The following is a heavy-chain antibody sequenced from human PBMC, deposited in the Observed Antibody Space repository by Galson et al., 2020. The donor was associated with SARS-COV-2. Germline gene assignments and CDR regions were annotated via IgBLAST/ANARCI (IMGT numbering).Heavy chain of an antibody. CDR2: INHSGST. Sequence: TLSLTCAVYGGSFSGYYWSWIRQPPGKGLEWIGEINHSGSTNYNPSLKSRVTISVDTSKNQFSLKLSSVTAADTAVYYCARRASSSTSPSKKPTGPNPRGLYYFDYWGQGTLVTVSS. CDR1: GGSFSGYY. V-gene: IGHV4-34*01. D-gene: IGHD2-2*01. J-gene: IGHJ4*02. CDR3: ARRASSSTSPSKKPTGPNPRGLYYFDY.